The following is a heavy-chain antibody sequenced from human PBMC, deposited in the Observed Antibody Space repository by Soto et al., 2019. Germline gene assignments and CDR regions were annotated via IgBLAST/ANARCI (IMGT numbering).Heavy chain of an antibody. CDR2: IYYTGST. V-gene: IGHV4-31*03. Sequence: QVQLQESGPGLVKPSQTLSLTCTVSGGSLGSGGDYWSWIRQHPGKGLEWIGYIYYTGSTHYNPSLKSRVTISVDTFKNQLALKMSSVTAADTAVYYCARDNPDMITFGVVIVDWGQGALVTVSS. J-gene: IGHJ4*02. CDR1: GGSLGSGGDY. CDR3: ARDNPDMITFGVVIVD. D-gene: IGHD3-16*02.